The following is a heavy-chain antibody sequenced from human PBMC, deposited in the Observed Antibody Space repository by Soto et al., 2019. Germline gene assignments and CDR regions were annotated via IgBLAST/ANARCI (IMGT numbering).Heavy chain of an antibody. J-gene: IGHJ5*02. CDR3: ARDWEQQLVRPAWFDP. CDR1: GGTFSSYA. Sequence: QVQLVQSGAEVKKPGSSVKVSSKASGGTFSSYAISWVRQAPGQGLEWMGGIIPIFGTANYAQKFQGRVTITADESTSTAYMELSSLRSEDTAVYYCARDWEQQLVRPAWFDPWGQGTLVTVSS. D-gene: IGHD6-13*01. CDR2: IIPIFGTA. V-gene: IGHV1-69*01.